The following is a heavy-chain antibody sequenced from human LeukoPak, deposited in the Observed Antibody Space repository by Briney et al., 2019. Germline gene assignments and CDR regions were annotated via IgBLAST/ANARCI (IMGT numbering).Heavy chain of an antibody. Sequence: GGSLRLSCATSGFTFDDYAMNWVRQAPGKGLEWVSSINWNGGSTGYADSIKGRFTISRDNAKKSLYLQMNSLRVEDTSLYYCARAGPDYYDSSGQFDYWGQGTLVTVSS. CDR1: GFTFDDYA. CDR2: INWNGGST. D-gene: IGHD3-22*01. CDR3: ARAGPDYYDSSGQFDY. V-gene: IGHV3-20*04. J-gene: IGHJ4*02.